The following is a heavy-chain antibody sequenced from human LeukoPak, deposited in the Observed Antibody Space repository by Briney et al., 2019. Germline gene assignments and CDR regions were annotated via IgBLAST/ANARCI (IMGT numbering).Heavy chain of an antibody. CDR2: IYETGST. Sequence: SSGTLSLTCAVSGGSVSSGNWWSWVRQPPGKGLEWIGEIYETGSTNYHPSFKSRVTISGDKSKNQLSLKLSSVTAADTAVYYCARNIYYGFDVWGQGTTVTVSS. J-gene: IGHJ6*02. V-gene: IGHV4-4*02. CDR1: GGSVSSGNW. CDR3: ARNIYYGFDV.